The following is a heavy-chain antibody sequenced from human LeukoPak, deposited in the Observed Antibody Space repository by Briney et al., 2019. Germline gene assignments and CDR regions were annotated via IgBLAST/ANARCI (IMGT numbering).Heavy chain of an antibody. D-gene: IGHD1-1*01. CDR3: VRGTNDWKGLDY. J-gene: IGHJ4*02. V-gene: IGHV3-74*03. Sequence: PGGSLRLSCAASGFAFSDYFMHRVRQSPEKGLVWVSDIHPHGRYAAYADSVRGRFTISRDDAKNTLYLQMNSLTSEDTAVYYCVRGTNDWKGLDYWGQGTLVTASS. CDR1: GFAFSDYF. CDR2: IHPHGRYA.